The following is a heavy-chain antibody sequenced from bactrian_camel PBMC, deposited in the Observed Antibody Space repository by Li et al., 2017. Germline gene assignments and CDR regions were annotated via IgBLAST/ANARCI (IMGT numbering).Heavy chain of an antibody. CDR1: GFLFSNYW. Sequence: VQLVESGGGLVQVGGSLRLSCTASGFLFSNYWMSWVRQAPGKELEWVSTTDRYGDTTTYAASVKGRFSASRDNAKNTLYLQMNSLSPEDTAMHYCAAGRHVGRDCAGPWHASRVDFWGQGTQVTVS. V-gene: IGHV3S42*01. D-gene: IGHD7*01. J-gene: IGHJ4*01. CDR3: AAGRHVGRDCAGPWHASRVDF. CDR2: TDRYGDTT.